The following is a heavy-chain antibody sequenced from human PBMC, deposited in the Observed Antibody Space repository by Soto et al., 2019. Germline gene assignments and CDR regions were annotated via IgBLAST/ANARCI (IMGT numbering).Heavy chain of an antibody. CDR1: GYSFTIYW. D-gene: IGHD2-2*02. Sequence: GASLKISCKGSGYSFTIYWITWVRQMPGKGLEWMGRIDPSDSYTNYSPSFQGHVTISADKSISTAYLQWSSLKASDTAMYYCARHTVRHNLFDPWGKRALVTVS. CDR3: ARHTVRHNLFDP. CDR2: IDPSDSYT. J-gene: IGHJ5*02. V-gene: IGHV5-10-1*01.